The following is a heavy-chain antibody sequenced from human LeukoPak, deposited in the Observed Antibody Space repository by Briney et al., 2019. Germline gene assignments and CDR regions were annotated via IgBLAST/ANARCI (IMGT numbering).Heavy chain of an antibody. Sequence: ASVKVSCKASGGTFSSYAISWVRQAPGQGLEWMGGTIPIFGTANYAQKFQGRVTITADESTSTAYMELSSLRSEDTAVYYCARDQKTYYDFWSGYSSAFDIWGQGTMVTVSS. CDR1: GGTFSSYA. D-gene: IGHD3-3*01. J-gene: IGHJ3*02. CDR3: ARDQKTYYDFWSGYSSAFDI. V-gene: IGHV1-69*13. CDR2: TIPIFGTA.